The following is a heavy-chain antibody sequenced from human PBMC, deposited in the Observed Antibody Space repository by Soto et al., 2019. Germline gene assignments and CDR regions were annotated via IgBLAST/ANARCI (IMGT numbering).Heavy chain of an antibody. Sequence: GGSLRLSCAASGFTFSSYGMHWVRQAPGKGLEWVAVIWYDGSNKYYADSVKGRFTISRDNSKNTLYLQMNSLRAEDTAVYYCARDSQRIIMVRGVITGLQYYFDYWGQGTLVTVSS. D-gene: IGHD3-10*01. CDR3: ARDSQRIIMVRGVITGLQYYFDY. V-gene: IGHV3-33*01. CDR2: IWYDGSNK. J-gene: IGHJ4*02. CDR1: GFTFSSYG.